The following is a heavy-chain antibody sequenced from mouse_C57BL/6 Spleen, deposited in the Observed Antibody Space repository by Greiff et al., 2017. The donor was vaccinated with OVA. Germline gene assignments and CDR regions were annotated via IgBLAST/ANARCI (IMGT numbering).Heavy chain of an antibody. CDR2: ISDGGSYT. D-gene: IGHD2-2*01. CDR3: ARGRLGDAMDY. J-gene: IGHJ4*01. CDR1: GFTFSSYA. V-gene: IGHV5-4*03. Sequence: EVKLVESGGGLVKPGGSLKLSCAASGFTFSSYAMSWVRQTPEKRLEWVATISDGGSYTYYPDNVKGRFTISRDNAKNNLYLQMSHLKSEDTAMYYCARGRLGDAMDYWGQGTSVTVSS.